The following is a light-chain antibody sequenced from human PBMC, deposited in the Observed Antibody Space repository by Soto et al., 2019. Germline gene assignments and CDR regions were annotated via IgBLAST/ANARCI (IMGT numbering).Light chain of an antibody. V-gene: IGLV2-14*01. CDR2: DVN. CDR3: GSYTSSSTLYV. Sequence: QSALTQPASVSGSPGQSITISCTGTSSDVGGSNYVSWYQQHPGKAPKLMIYDVNNRPSGVSNRFSGSKPGNTASLTISGLQAEDEADYYCGSYTSSSTLYVFGTGTKVTVL. CDR1: SSDVGGSNY. J-gene: IGLJ1*01.